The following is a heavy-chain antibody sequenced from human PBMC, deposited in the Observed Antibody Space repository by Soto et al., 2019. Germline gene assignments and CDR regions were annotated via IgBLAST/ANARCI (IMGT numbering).Heavy chain of an antibody. V-gene: IGHV1-18*01. CDR3: ARDLYPRAYYFDY. CDR2: ISGHNGNT. J-gene: IGHJ4*02. Sequence: QVQLVQSGAEVKKPGASVKVSCKASGYTFTNHGISWVRQAPGQGLEWLGWISGHNGNTKYAQRLQGRVTMTTDTSASTAYMELRSLKSDDNALYYCARDLYPRAYYFDYWGQGTLVTVSS. D-gene: IGHD3-10*01. CDR1: GYTFTNHG.